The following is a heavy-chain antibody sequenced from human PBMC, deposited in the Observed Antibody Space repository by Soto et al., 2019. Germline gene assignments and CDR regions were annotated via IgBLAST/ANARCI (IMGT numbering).Heavy chain of an antibody. Sequence: EVQLVESGGGLVQPGGSLRLSCAASGLTFSSYWMSWVRQAPGKGLEWVANIKQDGSQKYYVDSVKGQFTISRDNAKNSLYLQMNSLRVEDTAVYYCASAYYYDSSGYSPGGYWGQGTLVTVSS. CDR3: ASAYYYDSSGYSPGGY. D-gene: IGHD3-22*01. J-gene: IGHJ4*02. V-gene: IGHV3-7*01. CDR2: IKQDGSQK. CDR1: GLTFSSYW.